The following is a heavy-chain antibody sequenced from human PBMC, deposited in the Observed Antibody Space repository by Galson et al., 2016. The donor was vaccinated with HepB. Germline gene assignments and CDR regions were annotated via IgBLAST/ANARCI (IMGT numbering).Heavy chain of an antibody. CDR2: SYYSGNT. V-gene: IGHV4-39*01. Sequence: ETLSLTCTVSGDSISRGSYFWGWVRQTPGKGLEWIGSSYYSGNTYYNPSLKSRVTISVDTSENQVSLKLSSVTAADTAMYYCASGVYGMPFDYWGQGTLVIVSS. CDR1: GDSISRGSYF. D-gene: IGHD5/OR15-5a*01. CDR3: ASGVYGMPFDY. J-gene: IGHJ4*02.